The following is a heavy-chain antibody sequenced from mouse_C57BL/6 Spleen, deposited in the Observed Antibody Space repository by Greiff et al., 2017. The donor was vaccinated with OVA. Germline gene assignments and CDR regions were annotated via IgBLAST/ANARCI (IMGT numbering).Heavy chain of an antibody. CDR2: IYPGNSDT. V-gene: IGHV1-5*01. J-gene: IGHJ3*01. CDR3: TRPDYDYGGFAY. Sequence: EVQLQQSGTVLARPGASVKMSCKTSGYTFTSYWMHWVKQRPGQGLEWIGAIYPGNSDTSYNQKFKGKAKLTAVTSASTAYMELSSLTNEESAVYCCTRPDYDYGGFAYWGQGTLVTVSA. CDR1: GYTFTSYW. D-gene: IGHD2-4*01.